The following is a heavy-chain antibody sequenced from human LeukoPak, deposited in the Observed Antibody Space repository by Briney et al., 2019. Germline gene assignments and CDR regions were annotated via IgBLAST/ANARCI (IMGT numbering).Heavy chain of an antibody. V-gene: IGHV3-74*01. CDR1: GFPFSSYG. Sequence: GGSLRLSCAASGFPFSSYGMHWVRQAPGKGLVWVSRVNGEGSSTGYADSVQGRFTISRDNAKNTIYLQMNSLRAEDTAVYYCARGRGRGDGDFWGQGTLLTVSS. J-gene: IGHJ4*02. D-gene: IGHD3-10*01. CDR3: ARGRGRGDGDF. CDR2: VNGEGSST.